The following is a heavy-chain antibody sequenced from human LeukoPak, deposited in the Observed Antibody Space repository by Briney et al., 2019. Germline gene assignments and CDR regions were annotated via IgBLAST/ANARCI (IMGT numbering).Heavy chain of an antibody. CDR1: GFTFSSYA. CDR3: AKREGYGSIDY. D-gene: IGHD3-16*01. CDR2: ISGSADST. J-gene: IGHJ4*02. V-gene: IGHV3-23*01. Sequence: GGSLSLSCAASGFTFSSYAMTWVRQAPGKGLEWVSGISGSADSTYYADSVKGRFTISRDNSKNTLFLQMNSLRAEDTALYYCAKREGYGSIDYWGQGTLVTVSS.